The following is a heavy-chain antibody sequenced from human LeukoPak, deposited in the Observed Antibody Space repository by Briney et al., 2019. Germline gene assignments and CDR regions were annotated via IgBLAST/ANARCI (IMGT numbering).Heavy chain of an antibody. D-gene: IGHD3-22*01. Sequence: PGGSLRLSCAASGFTFSSYAMHWVRQAPGKGLEWVAVISYDGSNKYYADSVKGRFTISRDNSKNTLYLQMSSLRAEDTAVYYCARGRDYYDSSGYYFDYWGQGTLVTVSS. CDR2: ISYDGSNK. V-gene: IGHV3-30-3*01. CDR3: ARGRDYYDSSGYYFDY. CDR1: GFTFSSYA. J-gene: IGHJ4*02.